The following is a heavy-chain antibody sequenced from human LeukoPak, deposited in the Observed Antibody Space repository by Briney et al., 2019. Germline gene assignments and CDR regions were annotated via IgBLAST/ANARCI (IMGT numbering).Heavy chain of an antibody. CDR3: AKGIAVAYNWFDP. D-gene: IGHD6-19*01. CDR1: GYSISSDYY. CDR2: IYHSGST. V-gene: IGHV4-38-2*02. J-gene: IGHJ5*02. Sequence: SEALSLTCTVSGYSISSDYYWGWIRQPPGKGLEWIGNIYHSGSTNYNPSLKSRVTISVDTSKNQFSLKLTSVTAADTAVYYCAKGIAVAYNWFDPWGQGTLVTVSS.